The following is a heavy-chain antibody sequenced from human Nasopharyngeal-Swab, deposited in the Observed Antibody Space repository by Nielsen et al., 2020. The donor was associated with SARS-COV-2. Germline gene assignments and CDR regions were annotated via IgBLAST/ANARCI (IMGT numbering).Heavy chain of an antibody. CDR3: AGHPADFDY. Sequence: SETPSLTCAVYGGSLSDYHWSWIRQPPGKGLEWIGEMKPSGRTNYNPSLKSRVAISIDTSKNQFFLNLRSVTAADTAVFYCAGHPADFDYWGQGTLVTVSS. CDR1: GGSLSDYH. J-gene: IGHJ4*02. CDR2: MKPSGRT. V-gene: IGHV4-34*01.